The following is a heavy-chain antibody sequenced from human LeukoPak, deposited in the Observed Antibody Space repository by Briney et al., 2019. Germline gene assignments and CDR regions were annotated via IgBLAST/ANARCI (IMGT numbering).Heavy chain of an antibody. CDR1: GYTFTSYG. CDR3: ASRYCSSTSCYYDY. D-gene: IGHD2-2*01. Sequence: VASVKVSCKASGYTFTSYGIRWVRQAPGQGLEWMGWISAYNGNTNYAQKLQGRVTMTTDTSTSTAYMELRSLRSDDTAVYYCASRYCSSTSCYYDYWGQGTLVTVSS. CDR2: ISAYNGNT. V-gene: IGHV1-18*01. J-gene: IGHJ4*02.